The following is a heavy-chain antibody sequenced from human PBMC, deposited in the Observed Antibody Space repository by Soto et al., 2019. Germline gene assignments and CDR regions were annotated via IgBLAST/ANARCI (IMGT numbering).Heavy chain of an antibody. CDR2: IYPGDSDT. CDR3: AKQSGLFITY. J-gene: IGHJ4*02. CDR1: GYSFTSYW. V-gene: IGHV5-51*01. D-gene: IGHD3-22*01. Sequence: PGESLKISCKGSGYSFTSYWIAWVRQMPGKGLEWMGIIYPGDSDTTYSPSFQGQVTTSADKSISTAYLQWSSLKASDTAIYYCAKQSGLFITYWGQGTLVTVSS.